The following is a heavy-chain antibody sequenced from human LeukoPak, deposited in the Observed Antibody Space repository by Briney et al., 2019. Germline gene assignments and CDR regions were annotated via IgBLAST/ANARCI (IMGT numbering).Heavy chain of an antibody. CDR1: GFTFSSSE. CDR3: CGASFDY. Sequence: GGSLRLSCAASGFTFSSSEMNWVRQAPGKGLEWISYISSSGTTIYYADSVKGRFTISRDNAKNSLYLQMNSLRAEDTAVYYCCGASFDYWGQGTLVTVSS. CDR2: ISSSGTTI. D-gene: IGHD2-21*01. V-gene: IGHV3-48*03. J-gene: IGHJ4*02.